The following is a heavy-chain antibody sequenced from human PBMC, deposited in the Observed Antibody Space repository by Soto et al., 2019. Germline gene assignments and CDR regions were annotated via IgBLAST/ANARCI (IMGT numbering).Heavy chain of an antibody. CDR1: GFTFRNYA. CDR2: LLRSGSSA. CDR3: AKDAISGDGIWLMDS. Sequence: GGSLRLSCAASGFTFRNYAMTWARQAPGKGLEWVSSLLRSGSSAYYADSVGGRFTIPSDTSANSLYLQMDNLRAEDTAIYYCAKDAISGDGIWLMDSWGQGTVVTVSS. D-gene: IGHD4-17*01. V-gene: IGHV3-23*01. J-gene: IGHJ5*02.